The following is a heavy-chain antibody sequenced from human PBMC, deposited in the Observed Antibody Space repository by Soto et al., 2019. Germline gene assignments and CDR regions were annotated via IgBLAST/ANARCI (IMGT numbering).Heavy chain of an antibody. CDR3: ARGAFVVLECLLPEYLDV. J-gene: IGHJ6*02. CDR1: GGSFSGYY. D-gene: IGHD3-3*01. CDR2: INHSGST. Sequence: SETLSLTCAVYGGSFSGYYWSWIRQPPGKGLEWIGEINHSGSTNYNPSLKSRVTISVDASKNQFSLKLSSVTAADTAVYYCARGAFVVLECLLPEYLDVWGQGSSVPGS. V-gene: IGHV4-34*01.